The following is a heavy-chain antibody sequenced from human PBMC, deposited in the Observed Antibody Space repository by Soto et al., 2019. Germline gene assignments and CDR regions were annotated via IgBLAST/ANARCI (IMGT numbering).Heavy chain of an antibody. D-gene: IGHD5-18*01. Sequence: EVQLEESGGALVQPGRSLRLSCAASGFTFDDYAMYWVRQVLGKGLEWVSSISWNSGNIGYADSVKGRFTTSRDNAENFLYLQKNNLRPEDTALYYCVRSKGGYSYGTPFDYWGQGTLVTVSS. CDR3: VRSKGGYSYGTPFDY. CDR1: GFTFDDYA. CDR2: ISWNSGNI. V-gene: IGHV3-9*01. J-gene: IGHJ4*02.